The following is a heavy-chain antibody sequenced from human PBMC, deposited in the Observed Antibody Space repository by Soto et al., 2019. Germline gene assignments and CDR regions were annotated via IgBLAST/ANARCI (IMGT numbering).Heavy chain of an antibody. CDR2: ARDKAHSYTT. Sequence: EVQLVESGGGLVQPGGSLRLSCAASGFTFSDHYMDWVRQAPGKGLEWVGRARDKAHSYTTEYAPSVKGRFTISRDDSQISLYLQMNSLKTEDTAVYYCARIYSSTWYGSFFDYCGQGTLVTVSS. CDR3: ARIYSSTWYGSFFDY. D-gene: IGHD6-13*01. J-gene: IGHJ4*02. CDR1: GFTFSDHY. V-gene: IGHV3-72*01.